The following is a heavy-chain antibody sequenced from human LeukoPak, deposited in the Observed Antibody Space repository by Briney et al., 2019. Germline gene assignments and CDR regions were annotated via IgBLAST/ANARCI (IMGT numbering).Heavy chain of an antibody. D-gene: IGHD3-16*02. Sequence: GASVKVSCKGSGYTFTSYGISWVRQARGQGLEWVGWMSAYNGNTNYAQKLQGRVTMTTNTSTSTASMELRSLRSDDTAVYYCARGFIVAYYFDYWGQGTLVTVSS. CDR1: GYTFTSYG. CDR2: MSAYNGNT. CDR3: ARGFIVAYYFDY. J-gene: IGHJ4*02. V-gene: IGHV1-18*01.